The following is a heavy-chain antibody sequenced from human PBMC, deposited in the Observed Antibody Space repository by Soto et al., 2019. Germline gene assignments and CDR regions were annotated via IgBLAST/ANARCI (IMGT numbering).Heavy chain of an antibody. Sequence: SETLSLTCTVSGGSISSYYWSWIRQPPGKGLEWIGYIYYSGSTNYNPSLKSRVTISVDTSKNQFSLKLSSVTAADTAVYYCARGGVAGTTYTWGQGTLVTVCS. CDR2: IYYSGST. CDR1: GGSISSYY. D-gene: IGHD6-19*01. CDR3: ARGGVAGTTYT. V-gene: IGHV4-59*01. J-gene: IGHJ5*02.